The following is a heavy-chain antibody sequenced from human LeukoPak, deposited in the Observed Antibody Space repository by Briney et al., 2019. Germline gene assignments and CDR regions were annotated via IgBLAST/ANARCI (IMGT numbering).Heavy chain of an antibody. CDR3: ARDTNSNYLKY. CDR1: GFTFSNAW. Sequence: GGSLRLSCAASGFTFSNAWMSWVRQAPGKGLEWVGRIKSKTDGGTTDYAAPVKGRFTISRDNSKNMLYLQMNSLRAEDTAVYYCARDTNSNYLKYWGQGTLVTVSS. J-gene: IGHJ4*02. D-gene: IGHD4-11*01. V-gene: IGHV3-15*01. CDR2: IKSKTDGGTT.